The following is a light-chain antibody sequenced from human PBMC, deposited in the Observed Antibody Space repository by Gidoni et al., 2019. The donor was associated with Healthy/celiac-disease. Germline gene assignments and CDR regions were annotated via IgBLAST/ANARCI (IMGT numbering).Light chain of an antibody. CDR1: KLGDKP. J-gene: IGLJ2*01. CDR3: QAWDSSAADVV. Sequence: YELTQPPSVSVSPGKTATITCSGDKLGDKPASWFQQKPGQSPVLVIDQANKRPSGIPGRYSGAHSGNTATLTISGTQAMDEADYYCQAWDSSAADVVFGGGTKLTVL. CDR2: QAN. V-gene: IGLV3-1*01.